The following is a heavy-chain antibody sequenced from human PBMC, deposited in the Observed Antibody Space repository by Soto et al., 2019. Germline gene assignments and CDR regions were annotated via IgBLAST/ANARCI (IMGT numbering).Heavy chain of an antibody. CDR1: GDSVSSNSAA. J-gene: IGHJ6*02. CDR2: TYYRSKWYN. V-gene: IGHV6-1*01. D-gene: IGHD3-10*01. CDR3: ARGPFGELYYYYYGMDV. Sequence: SQTLSLTCAISGDSVSSNSAAWNWIRQSPSRGLEWLGRTYYRSKWYNDYAVSVKSRITINPDTSKNQFSLQLNSVTPEETAVYYCARGPFGELYYYYYGMDVWGQGTTVTVSS.